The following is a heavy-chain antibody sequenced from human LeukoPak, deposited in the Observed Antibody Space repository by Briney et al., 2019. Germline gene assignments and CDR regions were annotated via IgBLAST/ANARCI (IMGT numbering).Heavy chain of an antibody. CDR2: IRRKVNSDTT. CDR3: TTYYYDSSGYYSYAFDI. D-gene: IGHD3-22*01. J-gene: IGHJ3*02. Sequence: PGGSLRLSCAASGLTFSDNHMDWVRQAPGKGLEWIGRIRRKVNSDTTENAASVKGRFTIFRDDSKNSLYLQMNSLKTEDTAVYYCTTYYYDSSGYYSYAFDIWGQGTMVTVSS. V-gene: IGHV3-72*01. CDR1: GLTFSDNH.